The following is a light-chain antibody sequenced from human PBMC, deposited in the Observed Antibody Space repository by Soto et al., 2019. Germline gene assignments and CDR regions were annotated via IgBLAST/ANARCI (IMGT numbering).Light chain of an antibody. J-gene: IGKJ1*01. CDR3: QQSYSTPRT. CDR1: QTISSW. V-gene: IGKV1-5*03. Sequence: DIQMTQSPSTLSGSVGDRATITCRASQTISSWLAWYQQKPGKAPKLLIYKASTLKSGVPSRFSGSGSGTEFTLTISILQPEDFATYYCQQSYSTPRTFGQGTKVDIK. CDR2: KAS.